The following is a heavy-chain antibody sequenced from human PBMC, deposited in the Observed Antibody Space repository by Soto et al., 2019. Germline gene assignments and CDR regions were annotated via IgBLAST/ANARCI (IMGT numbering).Heavy chain of an antibody. J-gene: IGHJ4*02. CDR1: GGSISSSSYY. CDR2: IYYSGST. CDR3: ARHPGLYHFDY. D-gene: IGHD2-2*01. V-gene: IGHV4-39*01. Sequence: NPSETLSLTCTVSGGSISSSSYYWGWIRQPPGKGLEWIGSIYYSGSTYYNPSLKSRVTISVDTSKNQFSLKLSSVTAADTAVYYCARHPGLYHFDYWGQGTLVTVSS.